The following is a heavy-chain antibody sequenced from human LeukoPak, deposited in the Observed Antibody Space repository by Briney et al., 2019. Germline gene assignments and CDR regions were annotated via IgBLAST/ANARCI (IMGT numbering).Heavy chain of an antibody. CDR1: GYTLTELS. D-gene: IGHD3-22*01. Sequence: ASVKVSCKVSGYTLTELSMHWVRQAPGKGLEWMGGFDPEDGETIYAQKFQGRVTMTEDTSTDTAYMELSSLRSEDTAVYYCTQYYYDSSGYFHFDYWGQGTLVTVSS. CDR2: FDPEDGET. CDR3: TQYYYDSSGYFHFDY. V-gene: IGHV1-24*01. J-gene: IGHJ4*02.